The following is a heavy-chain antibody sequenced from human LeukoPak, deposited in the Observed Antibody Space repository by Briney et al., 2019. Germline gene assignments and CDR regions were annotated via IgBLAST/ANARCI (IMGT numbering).Heavy chain of an antibody. CDR3: AKGSLGSWYYFDH. Sequence: GGSLRLSCAASGFTFGSSAMSWVRQAPGKGPEWVSTFSRSGPETYYADSVEGRFTIFRDNSKNTLYLQMNSLRAEDTAVYHCAKGSLGSWYYFDHWGQGTLVTVSS. CDR2: FSRSGPET. CDR1: GFTFGSSA. V-gene: IGHV3-23*01. D-gene: IGHD6-13*01. J-gene: IGHJ4*02.